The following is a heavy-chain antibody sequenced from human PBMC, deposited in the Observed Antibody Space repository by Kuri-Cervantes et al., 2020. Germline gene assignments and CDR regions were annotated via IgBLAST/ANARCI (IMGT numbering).Heavy chain of an antibody. CDR2: IKQDGSEK. CDR3: ARDGKQRWLQLYYYGMDV. J-gene: IGHJ6*02. D-gene: IGHD5-24*01. CDR1: GFTFSSYW. V-gene: IGHV3-7*01. Sequence: GGSLRLSCAASGFTFSSYWMSWVRQAPGKGLEWVANIKQDGSEKYYVDSVKGRFTISRDNAKNSLYLQMNSLRAEDTAVYYCARDGKQRWLQLYYYGMDVWGQGTTVTVSS.